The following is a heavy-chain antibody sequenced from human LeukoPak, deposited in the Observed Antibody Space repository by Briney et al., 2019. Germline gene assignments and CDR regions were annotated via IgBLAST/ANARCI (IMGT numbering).Heavy chain of an antibody. Sequence: GSLRLSRVASGFTFSRFAMGWVRQAPGKGLEWVSGISGSGGSTYYADSVKGRFTISRDNSKNTLFLQMNSLRAEDTAVYYCAKETYSSGWYPYFDYWGQGTLVTVSS. CDR2: ISGSGGST. V-gene: IGHV3-23*01. CDR1: GFTFSRFA. D-gene: IGHD6-19*01. J-gene: IGHJ4*02. CDR3: AKETYSSGWYPYFDY.